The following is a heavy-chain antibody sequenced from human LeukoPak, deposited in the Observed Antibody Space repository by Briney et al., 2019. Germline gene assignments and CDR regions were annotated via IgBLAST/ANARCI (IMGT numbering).Heavy chain of an antibody. CDR1: GFTFSSYA. J-gene: IGHJ5*02. V-gene: IGHV3-23*01. CDR3: AKVPYSSGWYVEFVWFDP. D-gene: IGHD6-19*01. CDR2: ISGSGGST. Sequence: PGGSLRLSCAASGFTFSSYAMSWVRQAPGKGLEWVSAISGSGGSTYYADSVKGRFTISRDNSKNTLYLQMNSLRAEDTAVYYCAKVPYSSGWYVEFVWFDPWGQGTLVTVSS.